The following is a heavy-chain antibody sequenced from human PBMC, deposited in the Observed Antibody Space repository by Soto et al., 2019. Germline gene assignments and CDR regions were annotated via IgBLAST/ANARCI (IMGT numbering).Heavy chain of an antibody. CDR1: GGSISSYY. CDR3: ARLRRTYPDN. V-gene: IGHV4-59*12. J-gene: IGHJ4*02. CDR2: IYYSGST. Sequence: SETLSLTCTVSGGSISSYYWSWIRQPPGKGLEWIGDIYYSGSTNYNPSLKSRVTISVDTSKNQFSLKLSSVTAADTAVYDGARLRRTYPDNWGKGTMVTVSS.